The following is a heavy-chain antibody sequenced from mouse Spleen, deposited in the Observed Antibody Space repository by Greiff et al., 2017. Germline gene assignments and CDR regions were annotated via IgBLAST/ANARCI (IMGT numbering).Heavy chain of an antibody. J-gene: IGHJ2*01. CDR3: ARRDGYYVGFDY. V-gene: IGHV5-6*02. CDR1: GFTFSSYG. CDR2: ISSGGSYT. D-gene: IGHD2-3*01. Sequence: DVKLVESGGDLVKPGGSLKLSCAASGFTFSSYGMSWVRQTPDKRLEWVATISSGGSYTYYPDSVKGRFTISRDNAKNTLYLQMSSLKSEDTAMYYCARRDGYYVGFDYWGQGTTLTVSS.